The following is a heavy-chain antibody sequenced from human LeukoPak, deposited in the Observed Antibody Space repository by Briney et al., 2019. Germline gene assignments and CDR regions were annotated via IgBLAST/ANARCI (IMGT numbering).Heavy chain of an antibody. CDR1: GGSISSYY. CDR3: ARGRVEYGSYAYNWFDP. D-gene: IGHD1-26*01. J-gene: IGHJ5*02. V-gene: IGHV4-4*07. CDR2: FYSSGST. Sequence: SETLSLTCTVSGGSISSYYWSWIRQPAGKGLESIGRFYSSGSTNDDSSLKGRLTRSVDTSKNQVSLKQRSVTAADTAVYYCARGRVEYGSYAYNWFDPWGQGTLVTVSS.